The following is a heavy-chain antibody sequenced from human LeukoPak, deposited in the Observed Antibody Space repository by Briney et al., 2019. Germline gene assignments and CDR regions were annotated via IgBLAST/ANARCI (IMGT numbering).Heavy chain of an antibody. Sequence: GGSLRLSCAASGFTFSSYAMSWVRQAPGKGLEWVSAISGSGGSTYYADSVKGRFTISRDNSKNTLYLQMNSLRAGDTAVYYCARGKRLWFRPFGSVGHWFDPWGQGTLVTVSS. D-gene: IGHD3-10*01. V-gene: IGHV3-23*01. CDR1: GFTFSSYA. CDR2: ISGSGGST. J-gene: IGHJ5*02. CDR3: ARGKRLWFRPFGSVGHWFDP.